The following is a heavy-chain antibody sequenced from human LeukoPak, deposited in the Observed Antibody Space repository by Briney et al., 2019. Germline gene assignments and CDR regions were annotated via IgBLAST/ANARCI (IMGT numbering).Heavy chain of an antibody. CDR3: AREVRAARRHAAAGY. D-gene: IGHD6-6*01. CDR2: INPNSGGT. CDR1: GYTFTGYY. J-gene: IGHJ4*02. V-gene: IGHV1-2*02. Sequence: VASVKVSCKASGYTFTGYYMHWVRQAPGQGLEWMGWINPNSGGTNYAQKFQGRVTMTRDTSISTAYMELSRLRSDDTAVYYCAREVRAARRHAAAGYWGQGTLVTVSS.